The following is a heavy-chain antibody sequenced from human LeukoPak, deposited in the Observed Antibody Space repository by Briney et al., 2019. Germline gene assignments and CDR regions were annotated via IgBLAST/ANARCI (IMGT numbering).Heavy chain of an antibody. Sequence: GGPLRLSCAGSGYTFSSYAMHWVRQAPGKGLEYVAAISSDGRITYYANFVKGRFTISRDNSKNTLYLQMGSLRTEDMAVYYCARVSGWYWFDQWGQGTLVTVSS. CDR2: ISSDGRIT. CDR1: GYTFSSYA. CDR3: ARVSGWYWFDQ. V-gene: IGHV3-64*01. J-gene: IGHJ5*02. D-gene: IGHD6-19*01.